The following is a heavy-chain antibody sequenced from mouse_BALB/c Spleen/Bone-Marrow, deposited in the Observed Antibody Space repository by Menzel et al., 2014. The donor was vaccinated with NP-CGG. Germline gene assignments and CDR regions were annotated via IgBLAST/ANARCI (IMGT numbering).Heavy chain of an antibody. CDR3: TTGGNDWFAY. V-gene: IGHV1-7*01. Sequence: LQESGPELAKPGASVKMSCRASGYTFTSYWMNWVKQRPVQGLEWIGYINPTSGYTEYNQKFKDKATLTTDESSSTAYMQLSSLTSEDSAVYYCTTGGNDWFAYWGQGTLVTVSA. J-gene: IGHJ3*01. CDR2: INPTSGYT. D-gene: IGHD2-1*01. CDR1: GYTFTSYW.